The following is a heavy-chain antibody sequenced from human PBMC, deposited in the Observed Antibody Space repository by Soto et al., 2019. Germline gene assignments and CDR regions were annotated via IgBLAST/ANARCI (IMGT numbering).Heavy chain of an antibody. CDR3: AKDRVYDSSGYLSR. D-gene: IGHD3-22*01. V-gene: IGHV3-30*18. CDR1: GFTFSSYG. Sequence: GGSLRLSCAASGFTFSSYGMHWVRQAPGKGLEWVAVISYDGSSKYYADSVKGRFTISRDNSKNTLYLQMNSLRAEDTAVYYCAKDRVYDSSGYLSRWGQGTLVTVSS. CDR2: ISYDGSSK. J-gene: IGHJ4*02.